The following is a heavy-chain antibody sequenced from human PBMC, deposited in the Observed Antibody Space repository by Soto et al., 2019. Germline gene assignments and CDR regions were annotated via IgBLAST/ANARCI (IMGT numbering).Heavy chain of an antibody. J-gene: IGHJ3*02. V-gene: IGHV1-3*01. Sequence: ASVKVSCKASGYTFTSYAMHWVSQAPGQRLEWMGWINAGNGNTKYSQKFQGRVTITRDTSASTAYMELSSLRSEDTAVYYCARGLTMVRGVILDAFDIWGQGTMVTVSS. CDR2: INAGNGNT. CDR1: GYTFTSYA. CDR3: ARGLTMVRGVILDAFDI. D-gene: IGHD3-10*01.